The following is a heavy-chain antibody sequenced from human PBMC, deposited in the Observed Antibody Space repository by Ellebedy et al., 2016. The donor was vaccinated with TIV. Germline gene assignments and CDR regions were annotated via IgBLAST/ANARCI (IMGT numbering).Heavy chain of an antibody. D-gene: IGHD6-13*01. CDR1: GFTFGSFA. V-gene: IGHV3-23*01. CDR3: AKCRATTWYDWFDP. J-gene: IGHJ5*02. CDR2: ITGSGSSA. Sequence: ESLKISXAASGFTFGSFAMTCVRQAPGKGLEWVAGITGSGSSADYADSVKGRFTISRDNPKNTLYLQMNSLRAEDTAVYYCAKCRATTWYDWFDPWGQGTLVTVSS.